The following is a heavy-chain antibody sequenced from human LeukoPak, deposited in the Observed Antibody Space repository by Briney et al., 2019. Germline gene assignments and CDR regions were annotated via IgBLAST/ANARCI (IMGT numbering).Heavy chain of an antibody. V-gene: IGHV1-2*02. D-gene: IGHD2-15*01. CDR2: INPNSGGT. CDR1: GYTFTGYY. CDR3: ARAPRYCSGGSCGRPYYYYMDV. J-gene: IGHJ6*03. Sequence: EASVKVSRKASGYTFTGYYMHWVRQAPGQGLEWMGWINPNSGGTNYAQKFQGRVTMTRDTSISTAYMELSRLRSDDTAVYYCARAPRYCSGGSCGRPYYYYMDVWGKGTTVTVSS.